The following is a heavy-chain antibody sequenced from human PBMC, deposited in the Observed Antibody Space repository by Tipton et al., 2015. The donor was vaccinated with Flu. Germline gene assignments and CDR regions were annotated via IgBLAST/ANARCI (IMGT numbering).Heavy chain of an antibody. J-gene: IGHJ2*01. CDR2: IYYSGST. CDR1: GGSISSYY. D-gene: IGHD3-10*01. Sequence: TLSLTCTVSGGSISSYYWSWIRQPPGKGLEWIGYIYYSGSTNYNPSLKSRVTISVDTSKNQFSLKLSSVTAADTAVYYCARSYSRFGWYFDLWGRGTLVTVSS. V-gene: IGHV4-59*08. CDR3: ARSYSRFGWYFDL.